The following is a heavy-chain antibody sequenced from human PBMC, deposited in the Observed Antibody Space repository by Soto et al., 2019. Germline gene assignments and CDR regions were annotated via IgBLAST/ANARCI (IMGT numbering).Heavy chain of an antibody. J-gene: IGHJ6*02. Sequence: GGSLRLSCAASGFTFSSYSMNWVRQAPGKGLEWVSSISSSSSYIYYADSVKGRFTISRDNAKNSLYLQMNSLRAEDTAVYYCARDGPELVRRHYGMDVWGQGTTVTVSS. CDR3: ARDGPELVRRHYGMDV. D-gene: IGHD1-7*01. CDR2: ISSSSSYI. CDR1: GFTFSSYS. V-gene: IGHV3-21*01.